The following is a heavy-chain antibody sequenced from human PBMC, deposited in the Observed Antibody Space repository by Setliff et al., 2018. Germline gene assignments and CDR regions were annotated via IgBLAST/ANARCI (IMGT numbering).Heavy chain of an antibody. V-gene: IGHV4-39*07. Sequence: SETLSLTCTVAGGSISSSSYYWGWIRQPPGKGLEWIGSIYYSGSTNYNPSLESLVTISVDTSKNQFSLRLNSATAADTAVYYCARLRGAFDYWGQETLVTVSS. CDR2: IYYSGST. J-gene: IGHJ4*02. CDR3: ARLRGAFDY. D-gene: IGHD3-16*01. CDR1: GGSISSSSYY.